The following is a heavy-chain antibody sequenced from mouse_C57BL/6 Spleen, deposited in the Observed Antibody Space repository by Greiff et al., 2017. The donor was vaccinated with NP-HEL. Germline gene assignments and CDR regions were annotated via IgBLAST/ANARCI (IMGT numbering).Heavy chain of an antibody. CDR3: ARPYGSSPYAMDY. J-gene: IGHJ4*01. V-gene: IGHV1-55*01. D-gene: IGHD1-1*01. Sequence: VQLQQPGAELVKPGASVKMSCKASGYTFTSYWITWVKQRPGQGLEWIGDIYPGSGSTNYNEKFKSKATLTVDTSSSTAYMQLSSLTSEDSAVYYWARPYGSSPYAMDYWGQGTSVTVSS. CDR2: IYPGSGST. CDR1: GYTFTSYW.